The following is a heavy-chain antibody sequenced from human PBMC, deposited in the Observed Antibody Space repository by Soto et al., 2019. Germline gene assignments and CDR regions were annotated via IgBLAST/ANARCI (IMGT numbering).Heavy chain of an antibody. Sequence: EVQLLESGGGLVQPGGSLRLSCAASGFTFSSYAMSWVRQAPGKGLEWVSAISGSGGSTYYADSVKGRFTISRDNSKNTLYLQMNSLSAEDTAVYYCAKVSRGDYVLNYFDYWGQGTLVTVSS. CDR2: ISGSGGST. D-gene: IGHD4-17*01. CDR1: GFTFSSYA. J-gene: IGHJ4*02. V-gene: IGHV3-23*01. CDR3: AKVSRGDYVLNYFDY.